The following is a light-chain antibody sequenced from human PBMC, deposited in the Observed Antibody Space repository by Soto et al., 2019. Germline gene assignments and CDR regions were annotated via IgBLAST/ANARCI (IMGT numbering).Light chain of an antibody. CDR1: QTISGW. CDR2: DAS. Sequence: DIQMTQSPSTLSASVGDRVTITCRASQTISGWLAWYQQKPGKAPKFLIYDASRLESGVPSRFSGSGSGTEFTLTISSLQSEDFAVYYCQQYNSWPLTFGGGTKVDIK. J-gene: IGKJ4*01. V-gene: IGKV1-5*01. CDR3: QQYNSWPLT.